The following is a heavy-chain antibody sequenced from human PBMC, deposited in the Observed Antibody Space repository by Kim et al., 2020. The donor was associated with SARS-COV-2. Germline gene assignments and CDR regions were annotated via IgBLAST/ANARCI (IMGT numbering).Heavy chain of an antibody. Sequence: GGSLRLSCAASGFTFDDYTMHWVRQAPGKGLEWVSLISWDGGSTYYADSVKGRFTISRDNSKNSLYLQMNSLRTEDTALYYCAKSGAAAGWRCFDYWGQGTLVTVSS. J-gene: IGHJ4*02. CDR2: ISWDGGST. D-gene: IGHD6-13*01. CDR1: GFTFDDYT. V-gene: IGHV3-43*01. CDR3: AKSGAAAGWRCFDY.